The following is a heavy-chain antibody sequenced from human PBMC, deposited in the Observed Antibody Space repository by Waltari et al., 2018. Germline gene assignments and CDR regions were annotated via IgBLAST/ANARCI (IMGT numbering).Heavy chain of an antibody. CDR2: GET. CDR3: ALRRLVDNRAFGS. CDR1: GYTYTDYY. J-gene: IGHJ4*02. V-gene: IGHV1-69-2*01. D-gene: IGHD2-8*02. Sequence: EVQLVQSGAEVKKPGATVKISCKVSGYTYTDYYINWVQQAPGKGLEWSGPGETSYAGKVQGRVTITADSSTDTVYMERRSLRSENTAVYFCALRRLVDNRAFGSWGQGTVVTVSS.